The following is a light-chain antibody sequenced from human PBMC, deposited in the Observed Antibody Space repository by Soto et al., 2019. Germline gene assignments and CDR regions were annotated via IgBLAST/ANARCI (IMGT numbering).Light chain of an antibody. V-gene: IGKV3-11*01. J-gene: IGKJ4*01. CDR3: QQFASWPLT. CDR1: QPVSSY. CDR2: TAS. Sequence: EIVLTQSPPTLSLSPGERATLSWRASQPVSSYLGWYQHKPGPAPRLLIYTASTRATGIPDRFSGGGSGTDFTLTITRLEPEDFAVYYCQQFASWPLTFGGGTKVDIK.